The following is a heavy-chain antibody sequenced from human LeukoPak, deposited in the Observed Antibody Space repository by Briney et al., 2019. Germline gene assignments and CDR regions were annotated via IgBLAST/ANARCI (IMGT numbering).Heavy chain of an antibody. CDR3: ARVGDYGGFDY. J-gene: IGHJ4*02. CDR1: GVSISSGDYY. CDR2: IYYSGST. V-gene: IGHV4-30-4*01. Sequence: PSQTLSLTCTVSGVSISSGDYYWSWIRQPPGKGLEWIVYIYYSGSTYYNPSLKSRVTISVDTSKNQFSLKLSSVTAADTAVYYCARVGDYGGFDYWGQGTLVTVSS. D-gene: IGHD4-23*01.